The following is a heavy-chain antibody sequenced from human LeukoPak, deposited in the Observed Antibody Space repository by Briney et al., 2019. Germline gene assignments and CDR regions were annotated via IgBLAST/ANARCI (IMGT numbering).Heavy chain of an antibody. CDR1: GFSLSTSGVG. V-gene: IGHV2-5*02. J-gene: IGHJ5*02. CDR3: AHSLTTSGYSSSWYTPTVQGNNWFDP. Sequence: SGPTLVNPTQTLTLTCTFSGFSLSTSGVGVGWIRQPPGKALEWLALIYWDDDKRYSPSLKSRLNITKDTSKNQVVLTMTNMDPVDTATYYCAHSLTTSGYSSSWYTPTVQGNNWFDPWGQGTLVTVSS. CDR2: IYWDDDK. D-gene: IGHD6-13*01.